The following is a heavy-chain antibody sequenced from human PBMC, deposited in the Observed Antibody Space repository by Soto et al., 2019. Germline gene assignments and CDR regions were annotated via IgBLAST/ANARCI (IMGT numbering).Heavy chain of an antibody. CDR3: ARDSTAFVFDY. CDR1: GDSVRSGSFY. Sequence: PSETLSLTCTVSGDSVRSGSFYWSWIRQPPGKGLEWIGYIYYTGRTSYNPSLNSRVTISIDLSRNQFALNLTSVTAADTAIYYCARDSTAFVFDYWGQGALVTVS. J-gene: IGHJ4*02. D-gene: IGHD3-3*02. CDR2: IYYTGRT. V-gene: IGHV4-61*01.